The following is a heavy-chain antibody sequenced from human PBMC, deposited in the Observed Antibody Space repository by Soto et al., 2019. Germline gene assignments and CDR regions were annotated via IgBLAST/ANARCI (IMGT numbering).Heavy chain of an antibody. J-gene: IGHJ3*02. Sequence: EVQLLESGGGLVQPGGSLRLSCAASGFTFSSYAMSWVRQAPGKGLESVSAISGSGGSTYYADSVKGRFTISRDNSKNTLYLQMNSLRAEDTAVYYCAKDFEVGADVEDAFDIWGQGTMVTVSS. V-gene: IGHV3-23*01. D-gene: IGHD1-26*01. CDR2: ISGSGGST. CDR1: GFTFSSYA. CDR3: AKDFEVGADVEDAFDI.